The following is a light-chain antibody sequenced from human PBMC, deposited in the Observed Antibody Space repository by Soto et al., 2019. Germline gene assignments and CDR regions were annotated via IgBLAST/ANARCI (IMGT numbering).Light chain of an antibody. J-gene: IGLJ1*01. CDR1: SSDVGVYNY. Sequence: QSALTQPASVSGSPGQSITISCTGTSSDVGVYNYVSWYQQHPGKAPKLMIYEVSNRPSGVSNRFSGSKSGNTASLTISGLQAEDEADYYCSSYTNINTRACVFGTGTKVTVL. V-gene: IGLV2-14*01. CDR3: SSYTNINTRACV. CDR2: EVS.